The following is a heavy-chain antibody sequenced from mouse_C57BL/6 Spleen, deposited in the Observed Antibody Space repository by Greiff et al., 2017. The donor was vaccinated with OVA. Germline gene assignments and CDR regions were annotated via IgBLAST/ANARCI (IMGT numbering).Heavy chain of an antibody. V-gene: IGHV1-39*01. CDR1: GYSFTDYN. J-gene: IGHJ2*01. D-gene: IGHD3-3*01. CDR2: INPNYGTT. CDR3: ARGDWIDY. Sequence: VHVKQSGPELVKPGASVKISCKASGYSFTDYNMNWVKQSTGKSLEWIGVINPNYGTTSYNQKFKGKATLTVDQSSSTAYMQLNSLTAEDSADYYCARGDWIDYWGQGTTLTVSS.